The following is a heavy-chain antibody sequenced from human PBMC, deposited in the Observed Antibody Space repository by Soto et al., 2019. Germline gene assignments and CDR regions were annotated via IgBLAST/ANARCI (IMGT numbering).Heavy chain of an antibody. CDR3: VRGGYSSSWERLDP. D-gene: IGHD4-4*01. V-gene: IGHV3-30-3*01. Sequence: PGGSLRLSCAASGSSFPKYPMHWVRQTPDKGLEWLAVISHDGVTKNSADSVKGRFSVSRDNSRNRLYLEMNRRSTEDTAMYYCVRGGYSSSWERLDPWGQGTLVTVSS. CDR1: GSSFPKYP. J-gene: IGHJ5*02. CDR2: ISHDGVTK.